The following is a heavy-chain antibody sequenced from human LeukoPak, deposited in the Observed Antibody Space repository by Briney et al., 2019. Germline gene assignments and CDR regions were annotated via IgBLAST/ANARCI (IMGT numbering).Heavy chain of an antibody. CDR3: ARDFLGGSNAFDF. D-gene: IGHD3-16*01. Sequence: TGGSLRLSCAASGFTFSSYSMNWVRQAPGKGLEWVSSISSSSGYMFYADSMKGRFTISRDNAKNSLYLQMNSLRAEDTAVYYCARDFLGGSNAFDFWGLGTMVTVSS. V-gene: IGHV3-21*01. CDR1: GFTFSSYS. CDR2: ISSSSGYM. J-gene: IGHJ3*01.